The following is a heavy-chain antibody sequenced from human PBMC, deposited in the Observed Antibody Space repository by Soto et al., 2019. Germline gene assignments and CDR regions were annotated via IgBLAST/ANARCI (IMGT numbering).Heavy chain of an antibody. V-gene: IGHV1-18*04. D-gene: IGHD2-8*01. CDR2: IGTYNGDT. CDR3: ARVAITLIRGLKVDFHSMDV. CDR1: GYTFSTCG. Sequence: ASVKVSCKAAGYTFSTCGLSWVRQAPGQGLEWMGWIGTYNGDTKYAQKFQGRVTMTTVTSTSTGCMELRSLRSDDTAVYFCARVAITLIRGLKVDFHSMDVWGQGTTVTVSS. J-gene: IGHJ6*02.